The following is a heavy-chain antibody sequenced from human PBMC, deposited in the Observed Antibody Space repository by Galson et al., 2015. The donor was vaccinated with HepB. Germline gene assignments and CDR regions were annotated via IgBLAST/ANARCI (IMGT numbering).Heavy chain of an antibody. CDR1: GYSFTSYW. J-gene: IGHJ6*02. CDR2: IDPSDSYT. Sequence: QSGAEVKKPGESLRISCKGSGYSFTSYWISWVRQMPGKGLEWMGRIDPSDSYTNYSPSFQGHVTISADKSISTAYLQWSSLKASDTAMYYCARITGDYYYYYGMDVWGQGTTVTVSS. CDR3: ARITGDYYYYYGMDV. D-gene: IGHD7-27*01. V-gene: IGHV5-10-1*01.